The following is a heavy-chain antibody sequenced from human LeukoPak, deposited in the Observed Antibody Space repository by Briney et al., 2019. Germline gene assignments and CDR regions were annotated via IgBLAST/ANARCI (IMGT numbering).Heavy chain of an antibody. V-gene: IGHV1-2*02. CDR3: ARESVDTAMAHPYYFDY. CDR2: INPNSGGT. D-gene: IGHD5-18*01. J-gene: IGHJ4*02. Sequence: RASVKVSCKASGYTFTGYYMHWVRQAPGQGLEWMGWINPNSGGTDYAQKFQGRVTMTRDTSISTAYMELSRLRSDDTAVYYCARESVDTAMAHPYYFDYWGQGTLVTVSS. CDR1: GYTFTGYY.